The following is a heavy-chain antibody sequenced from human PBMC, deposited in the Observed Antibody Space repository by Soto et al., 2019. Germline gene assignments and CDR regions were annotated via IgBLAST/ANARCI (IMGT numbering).Heavy chain of an antibody. J-gene: IGHJ4*02. Sequence: WGSQRLCSSVVECTCVDYAIHWVRQDTGKGLEYVSAISSNGGSTYYTDSVKGRFTISRDNSKNTLYLQMSSLRAEDTAVYYCVKVQMIVTAPYFDYWGQGTLVTVSS. D-gene: IGHD3-22*01. CDR2: ISSNGGST. CDR3: VKVQMIVTAPYFDY. CDR1: ECTCVDYA. V-gene: IGHV3-64D*08.